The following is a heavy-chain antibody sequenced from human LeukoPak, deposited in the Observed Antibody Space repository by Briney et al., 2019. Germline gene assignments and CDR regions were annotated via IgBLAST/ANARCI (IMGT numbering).Heavy chain of an antibody. J-gene: IGHJ4*02. D-gene: IGHD3-10*01. CDR1: GFTFSSYA. CDR3: AKDKGQTMVRGSFDY. CDR2: ISGSGGST. V-gene: IGHV3-23*01. Sequence: GGSLRLSCAASGFTFSSYAMSWVRQAPGKGLEWVSAISGSGGSTYYADSVKGRFTISRDNSKNTLYLQMNSLRAEDTAVYYCAKDKGQTMVRGSFDYWGQGTLVTVSS.